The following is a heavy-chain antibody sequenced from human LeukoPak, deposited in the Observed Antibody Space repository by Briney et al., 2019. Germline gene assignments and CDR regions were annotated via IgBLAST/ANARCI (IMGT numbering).Heavy chain of an antibody. CDR2: INHSGST. Sequence: PSETLSLTCAVYGGSFSGYYWSWIRQPPGKGLEWIGEINHSGSTNYNPSLKSRVTISVDTSKNQFSLKLSSVTAADTAVYYCARAPYSSSFFDYWGQGTPVTVS. CDR3: ARAPYSSSFFDY. CDR1: GGSFSGYY. V-gene: IGHV4-34*01. J-gene: IGHJ4*02. D-gene: IGHD6-13*01.